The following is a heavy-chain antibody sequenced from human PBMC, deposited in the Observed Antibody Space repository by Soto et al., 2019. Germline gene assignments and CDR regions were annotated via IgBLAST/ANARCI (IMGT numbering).Heavy chain of an antibody. D-gene: IGHD6-13*01. CDR3: ARGGRYSSSWPYYYYYMDV. CDR2: ISSSGSTT. Sequence: GGSLRLSCAASGFTFSSYAMSWVRQAPGKGLERVTSISSSGSTTYYADSVKGRFTISRDNAKNSLYLQMNSLRAEDTAVYYCARGGRYSSSWPYYYYYMDVWGKGTTVTVSS. V-gene: IGHV3-21*04. CDR1: GFTFSSYA. J-gene: IGHJ6*03.